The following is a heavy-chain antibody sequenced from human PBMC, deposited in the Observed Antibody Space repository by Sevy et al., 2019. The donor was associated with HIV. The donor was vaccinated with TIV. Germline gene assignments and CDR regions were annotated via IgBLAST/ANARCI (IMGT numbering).Heavy chain of an antibody. D-gene: IGHD4-17*01. CDR1: GFSFSSHE. Sequence: GGSLRLSCAASGFSFSSHEMNWVRQAPGKGLEWVSFITSSGSTKHYSDSVRGRFTISRDNAKYSLSLQMNSLRAEATAIYYCARDLPPSATTVAHFDYWGQGTLVTVSS. J-gene: IGHJ4*02. CDR3: ARDLPPSATTVAHFDY. CDR2: ITSSGSTK. V-gene: IGHV3-48*03.